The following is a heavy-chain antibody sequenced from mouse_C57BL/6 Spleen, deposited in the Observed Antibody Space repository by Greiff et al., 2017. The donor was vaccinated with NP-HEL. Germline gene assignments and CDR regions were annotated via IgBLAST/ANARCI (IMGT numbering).Heavy chain of an antibody. CDR1: GFTFNTYA. CDR3: VGDHYVSSPWYFDV. Sequence: EVKLVESGGGLVQPKGSLKLSCAASGFTFNTYAMHWVRQAPGKGLEWVARIRSKSSNYATYYADSVKDRFTISRDDSQSMLYLQMNNLKTEDTAMYYCVGDHYVSSPWYFDVWGTGTTVTVSS. V-gene: IGHV10-3*01. J-gene: IGHJ1*03. CDR2: IRSKSSNYAT. D-gene: IGHD1-1*01.